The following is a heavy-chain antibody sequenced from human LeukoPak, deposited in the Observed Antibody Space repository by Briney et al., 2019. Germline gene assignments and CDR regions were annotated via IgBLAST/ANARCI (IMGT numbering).Heavy chain of an antibody. D-gene: IGHD4-17*01. CDR1: GFTFSNAW. J-gene: IGHJ4*02. CDR3: AAVSVDYGDSSFDF. Sequence: GGSLRLSCAASGFTFSNAWMSWVRQPPGKGLEWVGRIKSKTDGGTTDYAEPVKGRFTISRDNSKNTLCLQMNFLKTEDTALYYCAAVSVDYGDSSFDFWGQGTLVTVSS. CDR2: IKSKTDGGTT. V-gene: IGHV3-15*01.